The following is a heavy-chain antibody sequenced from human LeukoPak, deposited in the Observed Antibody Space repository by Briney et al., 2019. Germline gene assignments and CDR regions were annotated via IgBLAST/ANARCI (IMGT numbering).Heavy chain of an antibody. CDR3: ARGAVQASITIIVVVGLHDAFDI. Sequence: GASVKVSCKASGYTFTSYYMHWVRQAPGQGLEWMGIINPSGGSTSYAQKFQGRVTMTRDMSTSTVYMELSSLRSEDTAVYYCARGAVQASITIIVVVGLHDAFDIWGQGTMVTVSS. CDR1: GYTFTSYY. D-gene: IGHD3-22*01. V-gene: IGHV1-46*01. CDR2: INPSGGST. J-gene: IGHJ3*02.